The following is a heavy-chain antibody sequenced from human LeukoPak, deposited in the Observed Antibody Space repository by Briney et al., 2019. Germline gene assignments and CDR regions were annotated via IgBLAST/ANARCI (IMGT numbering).Heavy chain of an antibody. Sequence: PGGSLRLSCAASGFTFRVYSMNWVRQAPGKGLEWVSAISSSSSDIYYADSVKGRFTISRDNAKNSLYLQMNSLRAEGTAVYYCARDYWFDPWGHGTLVTVSS. CDR3: ARDYWFDP. J-gene: IGHJ5*02. CDR1: GFTFRVYS. V-gene: IGHV3-21*01. CDR2: ISSSSSDI.